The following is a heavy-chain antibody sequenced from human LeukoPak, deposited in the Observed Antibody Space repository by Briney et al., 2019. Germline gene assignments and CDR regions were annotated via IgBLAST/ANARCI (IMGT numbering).Heavy chain of an antibody. V-gene: IGHV1-2*02. CDR3: ARDLIQLWSPNSDFDY. CDR1: GYTFPGYY. Sequence: ASVKVSCKASGYTFPGYYMHWVRQAPGQGVEWMVWINPNSGGTNYAQKFQGRVTMTRHTSISTAYMELSRLRSDDTAVYYCARDLIQLWSPNSDFDYWGQGTLVTVSS. D-gene: IGHD5-18*01. CDR2: INPNSGGT. J-gene: IGHJ4*02.